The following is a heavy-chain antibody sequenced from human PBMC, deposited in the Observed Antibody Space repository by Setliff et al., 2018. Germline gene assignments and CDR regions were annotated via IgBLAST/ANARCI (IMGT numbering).Heavy chain of an antibody. CDR2: INPSSGRT. CDR1: GYTFTSHY. Sequence: ASVKASCKASGYTFTSHYMHWVRQAPGLGLEWMGTINPSSGRTSYAQKFQGRVTMTRDTSTSTGYMDMSSLRSEDTAVYYCARDVFPYHYEGAFDIWGQGTMVTVSS. J-gene: IGHJ3*02. V-gene: IGHV1-46*01. CDR3: ARDVFPYHYEGAFDI. D-gene: IGHD3-22*01.